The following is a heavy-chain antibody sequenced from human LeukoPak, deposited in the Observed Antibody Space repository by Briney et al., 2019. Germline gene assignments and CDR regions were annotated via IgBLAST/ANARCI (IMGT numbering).Heavy chain of an antibody. J-gene: IGHJ4*02. D-gene: IGHD7-27*01. V-gene: IGHV3-7*01. CDR1: GFTFSSYW. CDR3: ARDNWGSGRTNAGFDY. CDR2: IKQDGSEK. Sequence: GGSLRLSCAASGFTFSSYWMSWVRQAPGKGLEWVANIKQDGSEKYYVDSVKGRFTISRDNAKNSLYLQMNSLRAEDTAVYYCARDNWGSGRTNAGFDYWGQGILVTVSS.